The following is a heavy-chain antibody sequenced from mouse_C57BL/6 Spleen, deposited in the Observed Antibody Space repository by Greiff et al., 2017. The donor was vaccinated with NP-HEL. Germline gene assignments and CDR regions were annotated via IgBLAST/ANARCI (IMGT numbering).Heavy chain of an antibody. V-gene: IGHV1-69*01. CDR1: GYTFTSYW. D-gene: IGHD1-1*01. Sequence: QVQLKQPGAELVMPGASVKLSCKASGYTFTSYWMHWVKQRPGQGLEWIGEIDPSDSYTNYNQKFKGKSTLTVDKSSSTAYMQLSSLTSEDSAVYYCARWGYYGSSSYFDVWGTGTTVTVSS. CDR3: ARWGYYGSSSYFDV. J-gene: IGHJ1*03. CDR2: IDPSDSYT.